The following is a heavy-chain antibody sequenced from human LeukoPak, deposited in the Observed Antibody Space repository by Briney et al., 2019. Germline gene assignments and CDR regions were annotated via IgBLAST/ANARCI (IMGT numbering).Heavy chain of an antibody. J-gene: IGHJ6*02. CDR2: VNDRGST. D-gene: IGHD6-13*01. CDR1: GDSVRSYY. CDR3: VRDSRYGSGWFEDGLDF. Sequence: PSEILSLTCTVSGDSVRSYYWSWIRQPPGQGLEWLGHVNDRGSTNYNPSLQGRVTISIDTSKNQFSLKVNSVTAADTAVYYCVRDSRYGSGWFEDGLDFWGQGTTVTVSS. V-gene: IGHV4-59*02.